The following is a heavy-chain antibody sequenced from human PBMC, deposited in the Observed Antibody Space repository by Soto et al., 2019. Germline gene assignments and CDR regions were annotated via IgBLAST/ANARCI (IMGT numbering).Heavy chain of an antibody. CDR2: IWYDGSKT. CDR3: AKAGYDILTGYLGYYYYYYMDV. Sequence: GGSLRLSCAASGFTFSSYGMHWVRQAPGKGLEWVAVIWYDGSKTYYADSVKGRFTISRDNSKSTLYLQMNSLRAEDTALYYCAKAGYDILTGYLGYYYYYYMDVWGKGTTVTVSS. CDR1: GFTFSSYG. D-gene: IGHD3-9*01. J-gene: IGHJ6*03. V-gene: IGHV3-33*06.